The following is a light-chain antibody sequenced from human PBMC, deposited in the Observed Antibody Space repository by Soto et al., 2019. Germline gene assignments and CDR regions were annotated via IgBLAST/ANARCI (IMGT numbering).Light chain of an antibody. CDR3: SSYSSSSTLWV. CDR1: SSDVGGYNF. CDR2: EVS. Sequence: QSLLTQPASVSGSPRQSITISCTGTSSDVGGYNFVSWYQQYPGKAPKLMISEVSNRPSGVSNRFSGSKSGNTASLTISGLQAEDEADYFCSSYSSSSTLWVFGTGTKLTVL. J-gene: IGLJ1*01. V-gene: IGLV2-14*01.